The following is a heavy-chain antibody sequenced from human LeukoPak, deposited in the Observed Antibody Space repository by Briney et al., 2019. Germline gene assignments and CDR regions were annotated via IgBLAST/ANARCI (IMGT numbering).Heavy chain of an antibody. V-gene: IGHV3-21*01. CDR1: GFTLSTYC. J-gene: IGHJ6*03. D-gene: IGHD3-10*01. Sequence: GGSRRPSCPVSGFTLSTYCMNWVRQAPGRGLEWVSSISSGSSYIYYADSVKGRFTICRDTAKKSLCLQMNSLRAEGTAVYYWARQYYGSGSYAYYHYYYYMDVWGKGTTVTVSS. CDR2: ISSGSSYI. CDR3: ARQYYGSGSYAYYHYYYYMDV.